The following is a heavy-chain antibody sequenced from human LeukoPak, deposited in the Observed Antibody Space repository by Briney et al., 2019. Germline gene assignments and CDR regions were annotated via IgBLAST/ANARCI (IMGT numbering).Heavy chain of an antibody. J-gene: IGHJ5*02. D-gene: IGHD5-24*01. V-gene: IGHV4-39*07. CDR1: GGSISSSSYY. CDR3: ARSRWLQLPDWFDP. Sequence: SETLSLTCSVSGGSISSSSYYWGWIRQPPGKGLEWIGSIYYSGSTYYNPSLKSRVTISLDTSKNQFSLKLSSVTAADTAVYYCARSRWLQLPDWFDPWGQGTLVTVSS. CDR2: IYYSGST.